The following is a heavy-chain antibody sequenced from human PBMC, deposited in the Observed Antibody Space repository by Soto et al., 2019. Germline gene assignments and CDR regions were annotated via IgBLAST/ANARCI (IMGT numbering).Heavy chain of an antibody. D-gene: IGHD6-19*01. Sequence: LSLTCTVSGGSISGYYWTWIRQPPAKGLEWIGYIFYSGVTNYNPSLKSRVTLSVDTSKNQFSLKLRSVTAADTVVYYCARVGSSGWSPDYWGRGTLVTVSS. CDR2: IFYSGVT. CDR1: GGSISGYY. J-gene: IGHJ4*02. CDR3: ARVGSSGWSPDY. V-gene: IGHV4-59*01.